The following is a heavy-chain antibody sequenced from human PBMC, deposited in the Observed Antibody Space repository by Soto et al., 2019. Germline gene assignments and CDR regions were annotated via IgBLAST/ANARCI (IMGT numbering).Heavy chain of an antibody. CDR2: MEPSSGRT. Sequence: ASVKVTCKASGYSFTGIDINWVRQTTGQGLEWMGWMEPSSGRTGYAQKFQGRVTMTRDTSINTAYMELSSLTSDDTAFYYCARGVTAGVDYWGQGTLVTVS. V-gene: IGHV1-8*01. D-gene: IGHD1-26*01. J-gene: IGHJ4*02. CDR3: ARGVTAGVDY. CDR1: GYSFTGID.